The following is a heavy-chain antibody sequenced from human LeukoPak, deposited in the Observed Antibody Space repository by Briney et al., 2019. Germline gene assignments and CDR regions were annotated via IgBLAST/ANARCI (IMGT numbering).Heavy chain of an antibody. CDR2: IYYSGST. D-gene: IGHD6-13*01. CDR1: GGSISSYY. Sequence: SETLSLTCTVSGGSISSYYWSWIRQPPGKGLEWIGYIYYSGSTNYNPSLKSRVTISVDTSKNQFSLKLSSVTAADTAVYYCARLPSWAHQLVRDYWGQGTLVTVSS. CDR3: ARLPSWAHQLVRDY. J-gene: IGHJ4*02. V-gene: IGHV4-59*01.